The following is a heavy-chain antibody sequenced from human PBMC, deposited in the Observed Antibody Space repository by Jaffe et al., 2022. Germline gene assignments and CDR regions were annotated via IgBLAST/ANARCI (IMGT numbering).Heavy chain of an antibody. J-gene: IGHJ4*02. Sequence: EVQLLESGGDLVQPGGSLRLSCAASGFTFSSFAMTWVRQAPGKGLEWVSGISATGASTSYADSVKGRYTISRDNSKNTLYLQMNSLRAEDTAVYYCARPPWTGESSLYYYNYWGQGTLVTVSS. CDR3: ARPPWTGESSLYYYNY. V-gene: IGHV3-23*01. CDR1: GFTFSSFA. CDR2: ISATGAST. D-gene: IGHD3-16*02.